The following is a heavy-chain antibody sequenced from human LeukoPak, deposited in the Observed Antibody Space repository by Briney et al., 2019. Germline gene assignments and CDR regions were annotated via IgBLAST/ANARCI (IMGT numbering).Heavy chain of an antibody. J-gene: IGHJ4*02. CDR2: INHSGST. D-gene: IGHD6-13*01. CDR3: ARALTLYSSCSVRAGPKKYYFDY. Sequence: SETLSLTCAVYGGSFSGYYWSWIRQPPGKGLEWIGEINHSGSTNYNPSLKSRVTISVDTSKNQFSLKLSSVTAADTAVYYCARALTLYSSCSVRAGPKKYYFDYWGQGTLVTVSS. CDR1: GGSFSGYY. V-gene: IGHV4-34*01.